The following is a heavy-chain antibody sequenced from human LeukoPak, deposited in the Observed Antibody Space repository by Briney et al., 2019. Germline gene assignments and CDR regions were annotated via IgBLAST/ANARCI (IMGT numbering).Heavy chain of an antibody. Sequence: GGSLRLSCAAAGFTFSHYGMHWVRQAPGKGLEWVAFIRYDGKNEYYTDSVKGRFTISRDNSKNTLFLQMNSLRAEDTAVYYCAKDGTHNRFAELRHWYYMDVWGRGTTVTVSS. J-gene: IGHJ6*03. CDR3: AKDGTHNRFAELRHWYYMDV. D-gene: IGHD3-10*01. CDR1: GFTFSHYG. CDR2: IRYDGKNE. V-gene: IGHV3-30*02.